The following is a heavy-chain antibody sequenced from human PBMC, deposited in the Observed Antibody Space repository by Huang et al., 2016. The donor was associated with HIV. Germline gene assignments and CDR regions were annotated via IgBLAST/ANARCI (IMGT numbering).Heavy chain of an antibody. V-gene: IGHV3-21*01. CDR1: GFTFSSYS. J-gene: IGHJ6*02. CDR3: ARPQGDMLRGIIRSYYYYYGMDV. Sequence: EVQLVESGGGLVKPGGSLRLSCAASGFTFSSYSMNWVRQAPGKGRGRVAPIGISSSYIDHADSVKGRFTSSRDDAKNALYLQMNSLRPEDTAVYYCARPQGDMLRGIIRSYYYYYGMDVWGQGTTVTVSS. CDR2: IGISSSYI. D-gene: IGHD3-10*01.